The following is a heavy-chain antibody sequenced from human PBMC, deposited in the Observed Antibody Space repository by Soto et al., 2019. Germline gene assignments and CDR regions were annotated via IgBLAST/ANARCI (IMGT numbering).Heavy chain of an antibody. CDR1: GFIFNEYG. V-gene: IGHV3-33*01. CDR3: ARDPHYYGDSYVDY. D-gene: IGHD4-17*01. CDR2: VWFDGTNK. Sequence: QGQLVESGGGVVQPGRSLRLSCAASGFIFNEYGMHWVRQAPGKGLEWVATVWFDGTNKYYADSVKGRFTISRDNSNNTLYLQMNRLRGEDTAVNYCARDPHYYGDSYVDYWGQGTLVTVSS. J-gene: IGHJ4*02.